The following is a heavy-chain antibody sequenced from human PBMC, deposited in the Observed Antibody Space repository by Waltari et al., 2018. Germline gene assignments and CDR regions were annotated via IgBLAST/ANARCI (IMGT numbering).Heavy chain of an antibody. CDR3: VFEARWLRPQDWFDP. CDR1: GGTFSSYA. Sequence: QVQLVQSGAEVKKPGSSVKVSCKASGGTFSSYAISWVRQAPGQGLEWMGGIIPIFGTANDAQKFQGRVTITTDESTSTAYMELSSLRSEDTAVYYCVFEARWLRPQDWFDPWGQGTLVTVSS. CDR2: IIPIFGTA. D-gene: IGHD5-12*01. J-gene: IGHJ5*02. V-gene: IGHV1-69*05.